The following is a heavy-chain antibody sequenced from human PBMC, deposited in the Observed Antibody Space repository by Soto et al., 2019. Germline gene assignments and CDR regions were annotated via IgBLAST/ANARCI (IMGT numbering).Heavy chain of an antibody. J-gene: IGHJ6*03. D-gene: IGHD3-10*01. CDR2: INHSGST. CDR3: ARGKKWFGVLYYMDV. V-gene: IGHV4-34*01. CDR1: GGSFSGYY. Sequence: QVQLQQWGAGLLKPSETLSLTCAVYGGSFSGYYWSWIRQPPGKGLEWIGEINHSGSTNYNPSLKSRVTISVDTSKNQLSLKLSSVTAADTAVYYCARGKKWFGVLYYMDVWGKGTTVTVSS.